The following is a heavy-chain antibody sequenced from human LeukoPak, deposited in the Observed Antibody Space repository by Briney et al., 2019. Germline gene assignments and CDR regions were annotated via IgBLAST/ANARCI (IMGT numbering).Heavy chain of an antibody. D-gene: IGHD6-13*01. V-gene: IGHV1-24*01. CDR1: GYTLTELS. Sequence: ASVKVSCKVSGYTLTELSMHWVRQAPGKGLEWMGGFDPEDGETIYAQKFQGRVTMTEDTSTDTAYMELSSLRSEDTAVYYCARVTQLLGHDAFDIWGQGTMVTVSS. J-gene: IGHJ3*02. CDR3: ARVTQLLGHDAFDI. CDR2: FDPEDGET.